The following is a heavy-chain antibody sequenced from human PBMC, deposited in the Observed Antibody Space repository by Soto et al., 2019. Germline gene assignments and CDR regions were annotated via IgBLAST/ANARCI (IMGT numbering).Heavy chain of an antibody. CDR1: VGSSSGYY. V-gene: IGHV4-34*01. J-gene: IGHJ5*02. CDR2: INHSGST. Sequence: ETLSLTCAVYVGSSSGYYWSWIRQPPGKGLEWIGEINHSGSTNYNPSLKSRVTISVDTSKNQFSLKLSSVTAADTAVYYCARILQSGYPRLRGARKFDPWGQGTLVTVSS. CDR3: ARILQSGYPRLRGARKFDP. D-gene: IGHD3-3*01.